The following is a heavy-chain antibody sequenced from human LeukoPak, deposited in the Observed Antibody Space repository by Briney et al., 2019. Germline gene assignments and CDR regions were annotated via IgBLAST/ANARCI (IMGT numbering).Heavy chain of an antibody. Sequence: PSETLSLTCAVSGGSISSGGYYWSWIRQPPGKGLEWIGYMYHSGSTTYNPSLKSRVTISVDTSKNQFSPKLSSVTAADTAVYYCARDLWAGSGGWGYFDYWGQGTLVTVSS. CDR2: MYHSGST. J-gene: IGHJ4*02. V-gene: IGHV4-61*08. CDR3: ARDLWAGSGGWGYFDY. CDR1: GGSISSGGYY. D-gene: IGHD6-19*01.